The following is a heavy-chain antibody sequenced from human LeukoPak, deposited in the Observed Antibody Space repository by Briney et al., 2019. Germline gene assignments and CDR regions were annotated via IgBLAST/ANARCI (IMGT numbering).Heavy chain of an antibody. CDR3: ARDPYEDGGNSAFDY. D-gene: IGHD4-23*01. Sequence: GRSLRLSCAASGFTSSSYGMHWVRQAPGKGLEWVAVIWYDGSNKYYADSVKGRFTISRDNSKNTLYLQMNSLRAEDTAVYYCARDPYEDGGNSAFDYWGQGTLVTVSS. V-gene: IGHV3-33*01. CDR1: GFTSSSYG. CDR2: IWYDGSNK. J-gene: IGHJ4*02.